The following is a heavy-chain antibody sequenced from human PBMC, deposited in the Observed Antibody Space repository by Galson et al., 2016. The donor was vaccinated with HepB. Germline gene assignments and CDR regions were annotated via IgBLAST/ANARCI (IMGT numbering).Heavy chain of an antibody. J-gene: IGHJ4*02. CDR2: IYPGDSKT. D-gene: IGHD3-10*01. CDR3: ARGRNFLGSGSFDL. CDR1: GYTFTSFW. V-gene: IGHV5-51*03. Sequence: QSGAEVKKPGESLKILCKASGYTFTSFWISWVRQMPGKGLEWMGVIYPGDSKTVYSPSFEGRVTISVDKFTTSAYLTWKDLKASDTAMYYCARGRNFLGSGSFDLWGQGTLLTVS.